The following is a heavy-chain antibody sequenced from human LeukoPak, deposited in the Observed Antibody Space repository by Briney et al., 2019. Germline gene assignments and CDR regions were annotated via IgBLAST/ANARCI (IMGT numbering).Heavy chain of an antibody. V-gene: IGHV3-33*01. Sequence: RSGGSLRLSCAATGFTFSMHGMHWVRQAPGKGLEWVAVIWFDGRNKYYRDSVKGRFTISRDNSQNTVYLEMDSLRADDTAVYYCARDLQASGGHADYWGQGTLVTVSS. J-gene: IGHJ4*02. CDR1: GFTFSMHG. D-gene: IGHD5-12*01. CDR2: IWFDGRNK. CDR3: ARDLQASGGHADY.